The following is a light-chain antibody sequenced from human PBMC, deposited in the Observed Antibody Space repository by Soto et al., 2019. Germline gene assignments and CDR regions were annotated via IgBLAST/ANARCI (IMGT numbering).Light chain of an antibody. J-gene: IGKJ2*01. Sequence: DLQMTQSPPSLAASVGDRVTITCQASQDLTNYLNWYQQKPGEAPKLLIYDTITLEEGVPTRFSGGGSRTDFTFTINGLQPEDASIYSCQQYVNLPYTFGRGTKLEIK. CDR2: DTI. CDR1: QDLTNY. CDR3: QQYVNLPYT. V-gene: IGKV1-33*01.